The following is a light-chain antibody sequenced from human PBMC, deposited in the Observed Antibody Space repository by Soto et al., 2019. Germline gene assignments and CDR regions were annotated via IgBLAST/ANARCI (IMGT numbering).Light chain of an antibody. CDR3: AVWDDSLSGMV. CDR2: NNN. V-gene: IGLV1-44*01. Sequence: QSVLTQPPSASGTPGQRVTISCSGSSSNIGSNAVNWYQQLPGTAPKLLIFNNNQRPSGVPDRFSGSKSGTSASLAISGLQSEDEADYYCAVWDDSLSGMVFGGGTKVTVL. CDR1: SSNIGSNA. J-gene: IGLJ2*01.